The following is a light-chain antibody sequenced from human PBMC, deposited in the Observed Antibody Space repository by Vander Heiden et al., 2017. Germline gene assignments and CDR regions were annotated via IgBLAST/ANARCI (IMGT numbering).Light chain of an antibody. V-gene: IGKV1-9*01. CDR1: QGISSY. J-gene: IGKJ1*01. CDR2: GAS. Sequence: IQLTQSPSSLSASVGDRVTITCRASQGISSYLAWFQQKPGKAPNLLIYGASTLQSGVPARFSGRGSGTDFTLTISSLQPEDFATYYCQQLDKNPRTFGQGTKLEIK. CDR3: QQLDKNPRT.